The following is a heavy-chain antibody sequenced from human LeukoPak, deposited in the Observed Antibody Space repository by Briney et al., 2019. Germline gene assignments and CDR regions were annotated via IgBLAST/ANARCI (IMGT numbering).Heavy chain of an antibody. CDR1: GFTFSSYA. V-gene: IGHV3-64*01. Sequence: GGSLRLSCAASGFTFSSYAMHWVRQAPGKGLEYVSAISSNGGSTYYANSVKGRFTISRDNSENTLYLQMGSLRAEDMAVYYCARDSGMIVVAPFDYWGQGTLVTVSS. CDR3: ARDSGMIVVAPFDY. CDR2: ISSNGGST. D-gene: IGHD3-22*01. J-gene: IGHJ4*02.